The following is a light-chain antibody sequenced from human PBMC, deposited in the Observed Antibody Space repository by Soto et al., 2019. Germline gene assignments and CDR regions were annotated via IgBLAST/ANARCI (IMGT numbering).Light chain of an antibody. CDR2: EVN. Sequence: QSAMTQPASVSGSPGQSITISCTGTSSDVGAYNYVSWYQQHPDKAPKLIIFEVNNRPSGVSNRFSGSKSGNTASLTISGLQAEDEADYYCSSYTTSATLVFGGGTNLTVL. CDR1: SSDVGAYNY. J-gene: IGLJ2*01. V-gene: IGLV2-14*01. CDR3: SSYTTSATLV.